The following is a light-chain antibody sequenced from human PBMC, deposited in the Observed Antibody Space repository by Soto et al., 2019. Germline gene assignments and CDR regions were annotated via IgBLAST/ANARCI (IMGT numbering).Light chain of an antibody. CDR2: EVT. CDR3: NSYAGSGNWV. J-gene: IGLJ3*02. CDR1: SSDVGGYDY. V-gene: IGLV2-8*01. Sequence: QSVLTQPPSASGSPGQSVNISCTGTSSDVGGYDYVSWYQQHQGKAPKLMIYEVTKRPSGVPGRFSGSKSGNTASLTVSGLQAEDEADYYGNSYAGSGNWVFGGGTKLTVL.